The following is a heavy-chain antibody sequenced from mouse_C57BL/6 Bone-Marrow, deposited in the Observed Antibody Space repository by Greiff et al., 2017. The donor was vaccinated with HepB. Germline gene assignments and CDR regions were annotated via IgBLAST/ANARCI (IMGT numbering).Heavy chain of an antibody. CDR3: ARSLGYFDY. V-gene: IGHV1-50*01. J-gene: IGHJ2*01. CDR1: GYTFTSYW. Sequence: QVQLQQPGAELVKPGASVKLSCKASGYTFTSYWMQWVKQRPGQGLEWIGEIDPSDSYTNYNQKFKGKATLTVDTSSSTAYMQLSSLTSEDSAVYYWARSLGYFDYWGQGTTLTVSS. CDR2: IDPSDSYT. D-gene: IGHD4-1*01.